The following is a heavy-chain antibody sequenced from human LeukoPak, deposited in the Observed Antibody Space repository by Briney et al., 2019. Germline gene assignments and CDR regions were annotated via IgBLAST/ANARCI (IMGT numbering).Heavy chain of an antibody. CDR2: VYLTRST. J-gene: IGHJ5*02. Sequence: PSETLSLTCTVSGDSINSYYWSWIRQPAGRGLEWIGRVYLTRSTNYNLSLRSRVTISVDTSKNQFSLKLSSVTAADTAVYYVAGGALGPPGSGIYYSWFDPWRQGTLVTVSS. V-gene: IGHV4-4*07. D-gene: IGHD3-10*01. CDR1: GDSINSYY. CDR3: AGGALGPPGSGIYYSWFDP.